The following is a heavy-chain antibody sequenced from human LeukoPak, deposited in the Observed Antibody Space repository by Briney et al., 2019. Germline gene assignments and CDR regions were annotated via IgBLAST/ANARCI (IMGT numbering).Heavy chain of an antibody. Sequence: GGSLRLSRAASGFTFSSYGMHWVRQAPGKGREWVAFIRYDGSNKYYADSVKGRFTISRDNSKNTLYLQMNSLRAEDTAVYYCAKGSAPPYYYYYMDVWGKGTTVTVSS. J-gene: IGHJ6*03. CDR1: GFTFSSYG. CDR3: AKGSAPPYYYYYMDV. CDR2: IRYDGSNK. V-gene: IGHV3-30*02.